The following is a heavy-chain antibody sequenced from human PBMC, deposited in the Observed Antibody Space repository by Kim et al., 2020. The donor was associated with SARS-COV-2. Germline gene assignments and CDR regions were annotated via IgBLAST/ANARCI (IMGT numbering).Heavy chain of an antibody. Sequence: GGSLRLSCAASGFTFTTYNMIWVRQAPGKGWEGIPYISVIVAIYYADSVKGRFTISRDYAKNSLDLQMNSLRDEDTAVYYCARDWNWGIDVWGQGTLVTVSS. CDR3: ARDWNWGIDV. CDR2: ISVIVAI. J-gene: IGHJ4*02. V-gene: IGHV3-48*02. D-gene: IGHD7-27*01. CDR1: GFTFTTYN.